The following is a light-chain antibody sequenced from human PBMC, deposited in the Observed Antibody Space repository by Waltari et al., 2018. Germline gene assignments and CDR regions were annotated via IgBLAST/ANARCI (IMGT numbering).Light chain of an antibody. CDR3: QQYGVSPYT. V-gene: IGKV3-20*01. Sequence: VLTQSPGTLSLSPGERATLSCRASQSVIGNNLAWYQQKPGQAPRLLIYDTFRREAGTPDRFRGSGSGTDFTLTISRLEREDFAVFYCQQYGVSPYTFGQGTKVEI. CDR2: DTF. J-gene: IGKJ2*01. CDR1: QSVIGNN.